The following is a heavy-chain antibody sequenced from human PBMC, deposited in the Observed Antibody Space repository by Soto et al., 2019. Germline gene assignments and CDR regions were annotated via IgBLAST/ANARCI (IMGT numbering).Heavy chain of an antibody. Sequence: SVRVSCKASGGAFSSYAIGWVRQAPGQGLEWMGGIIPIFGTSNYAQKFQGRVTITADESTSTAYMELSSLRSEDTAVYYCARSGSTYYDFWSGYRLQTRARSYYYYYSGMDAWGKGTKVNVS. CDR3: ARSGSTYYDFWSGYRLQTRARSYYYYYSGMDA. CDR1: GGAFSSYA. CDR2: IIPIFGTS. J-gene: IGHJ6*04. D-gene: IGHD3-3*01. V-gene: IGHV1-69*13.